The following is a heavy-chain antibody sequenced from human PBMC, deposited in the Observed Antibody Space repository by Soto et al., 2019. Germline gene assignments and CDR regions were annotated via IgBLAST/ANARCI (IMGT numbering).Heavy chain of an antibody. Sequence: QITLKESGPTLVKPTQTLTLTCTFSGFSLSTSGVGVGWIRQPPGKALEWLALIYWDDDKRYRPSLKSRLTLTKDTSKYQVVLTLTKLDTVDTATYYCARGGWTTYYSPFFDYWGQGTLVTVSS. CDR2: IYWDDDK. CDR3: ARGGWTTYYSPFFDY. CDR1: GFSLSTSGVG. D-gene: IGHD3-10*01. V-gene: IGHV2-5*02. J-gene: IGHJ4*02.